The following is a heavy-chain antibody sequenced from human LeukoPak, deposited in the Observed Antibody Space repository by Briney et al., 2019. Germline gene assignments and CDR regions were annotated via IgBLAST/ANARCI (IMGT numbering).Heavy chain of an antibody. J-gene: IGHJ6*04. CDR3: ARGNVGMEV. Sequence: QAGGSLRLSCAASGFTFNNYWMHWVRQAPGKGLVWVSRVNNDETITSFADSVQGRFTISRDNAKNTLYLQMNSLRAEDTAVYFCARGNVGMEVWGKGTTVTVSS. CDR1: GFTFNNYW. CDR2: VNNDETIT. V-gene: IGHV3-74*01.